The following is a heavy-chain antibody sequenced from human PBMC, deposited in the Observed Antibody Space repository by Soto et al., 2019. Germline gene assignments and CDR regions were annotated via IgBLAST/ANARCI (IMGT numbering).Heavy chain of an antibody. J-gene: IGHJ4*02. Sequence: GGSLRLSCAASGFTFSSYWMSWVRQAPGKGLEWVANIKQVGSEKYYVDSVKGRFTISRDNAKNSLYLQMNSLRAEDTAVYYCARDFFGYSYGYQGFDYWGQGTLVTVSS. D-gene: IGHD5-18*01. V-gene: IGHV3-7*05. CDR2: IKQVGSEK. CDR1: GFTFSSYW. CDR3: ARDFFGYSYGYQGFDY.